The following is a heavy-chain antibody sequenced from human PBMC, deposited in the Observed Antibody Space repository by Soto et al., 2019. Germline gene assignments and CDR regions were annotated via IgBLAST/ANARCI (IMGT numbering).Heavy chain of an antibody. V-gene: IGHV3-7*01. CDR3: ARDRGYSCFDY. CDR1: GFTFSSSW. Sequence: EVQLVESGGDLVQPGGSLRLSCAASGFTFSSSWMNWVRQAPGKGLEWVAGIKEDGSEKYYVDFVKGRFTISRDNAENSLYLQMNSLRAEDTAVYYCARDRGYSCFDYWGLGTLVTVSS. CDR2: IKEDGSEK. D-gene: IGHD5-18*01. J-gene: IGHJ4*03.